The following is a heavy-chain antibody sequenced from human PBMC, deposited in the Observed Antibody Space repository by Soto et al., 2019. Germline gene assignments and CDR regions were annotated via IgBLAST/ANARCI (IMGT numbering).Heavy chain of an antibody. CDR3: ARAVLSYPTDY. J-gene: IGHJ4*02. V-gene: IGHV1-3*01. CDR2: INAGNGNT. Sequence: ASVKVSCKASGSTFPRYAMHWVRQAPGQRLEWMGWINAGNGNTKYSQKFQGRVTITRDTSASTAYMELSSLRSEDTAVYYCARAVLSYPTDYWGQGTLVTVSS. CDR1: GSTFPRYA. D-gene: IGHD1-26*01.